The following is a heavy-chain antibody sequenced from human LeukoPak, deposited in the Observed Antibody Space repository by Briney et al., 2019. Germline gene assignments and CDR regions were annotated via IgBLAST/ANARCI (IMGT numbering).Heavy chain of an antibody. CDR1: GGSFSGYY. CDR3: ARDLEHYDSSGYYRMGFDY. D-gene: IGHD3-22*01. V-gene: IGHV4-34*01. CDR2: VNHSGST. Sequence: PSETLSLTCAVYGGSFSGYYWSWIRQPPGKGLEWIGEVNHSGSTNYNPSLKSRVTISVDTSKNQFSLKLSSVTAADTAVYYCARDLEHYDSSGYYRMGFDYWGQGTLVTVSS. J-gene: IGHJ4*02.